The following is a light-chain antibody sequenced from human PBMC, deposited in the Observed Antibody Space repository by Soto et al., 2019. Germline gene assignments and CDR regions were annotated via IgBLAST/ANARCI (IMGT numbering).Light chain of an antibody. J-gene: IGLJ1*01. V-gene: IGLV2-8*01. CDR2: DVS. Sequence: QSALTQPPSASGSPGQSVTISCTGTSSDVGAYNFVSWYQQHPGKAPKLMIYDVSKRPSGVTDRFSGSKSGNTASLTVSGLQDEDEADYYCSSYAVTSFVFGTGTKLTVL. CDR1: SSDVGAYNF. CDR3: SSYAVTSFV.